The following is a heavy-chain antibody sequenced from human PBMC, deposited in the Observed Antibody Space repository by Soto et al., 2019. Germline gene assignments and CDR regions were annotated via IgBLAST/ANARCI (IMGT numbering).Heavy chain of an antibody. V-gene: IGHV3-11*01. J-gene: IGHJ6*02. CDR3: ARGYYDFWSGYYMSPYGMDV. CDR2: ISSRGSSV. D-gene: IGHD3-3*01. Sequence: GGSMRLSCALSRFTFCDYYMSWIRQAPGKGLEWVSYISSRGSSVYYADSVKGRFTISRDNAKNSLYLQMNGLRAEDTAVYYCARGYYDFWSGYYMSPYGMDVWGQGTTVTVSS. CDR1: RFTFCDYY.